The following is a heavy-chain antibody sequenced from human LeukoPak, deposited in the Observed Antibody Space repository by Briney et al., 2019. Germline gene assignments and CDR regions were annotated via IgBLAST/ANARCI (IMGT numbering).Heavy chain of an antibody. CDR2: ISGSGGST. D-gene: IGHD6-13*01. J-gene: IGHJ4*02. CDR1: GFTFRSYA. CDR3: AKALYSSSSYSGYFAD. V-gene: IGHV3-23*01. Sequence: GGSLRLSCAASGFTFRSYAMSWVRQAPGKGLEWVSAISGSGGSTYYADSVKGRFTISRDNSKNPLYLQMHSLRAEDTAVYYCAKALYSSSSYSGYFADWGEGTLPTVSS.